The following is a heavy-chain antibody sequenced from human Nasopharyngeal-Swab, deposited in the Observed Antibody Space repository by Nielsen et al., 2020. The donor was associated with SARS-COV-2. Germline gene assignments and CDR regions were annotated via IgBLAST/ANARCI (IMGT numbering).Heavy chain of an antibody. Sequence: GESLKISCAASGFTFSTYAMTWVRQAPGKGLEWVSTIDAGGGNTWYADSVKGRFTISRDNAKNSLYLQMNSLRAEDTAVYYCARDPRQWLSLYYYYYMDVWGKGTTVTVSS. CDR1: GFTFSTYA. CDR2: IDAGGGNT. D-gene: IGHD6-19*01. J-gene: IGHJ6*03. CDR3: ARDPRQWLSLYYYYYMDV. V-gene: IGHV3-23*01.